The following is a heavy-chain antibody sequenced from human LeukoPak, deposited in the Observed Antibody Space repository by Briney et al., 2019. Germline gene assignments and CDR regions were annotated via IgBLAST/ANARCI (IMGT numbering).Heavy chain of an antibody. J-gene: IGHJ4*02. CDR2: IYHSGST. CDR1: GGSISSGSYY. D-gene: IGHD5-18*01. CDR3: ARGRYSYGNAFDY. V-gene: IGHV4-39*07. Sequence: PSETLSLTCTVSGGSISSGSYYWSWIRQPPGKGLEWIGSIYHSGSTYYNPSLKSRVTISVDTSKNQFSLNLISVTAADTAVYYCARGRYSYGNAFDYWGQGTLVTVSP.